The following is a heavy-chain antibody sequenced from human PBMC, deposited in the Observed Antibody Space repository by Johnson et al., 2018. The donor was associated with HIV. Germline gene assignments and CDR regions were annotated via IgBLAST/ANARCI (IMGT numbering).Heavy chain of an antibody. CDR3: KADNFWSGYYDAFDS. D-gene: IGHD3-3*01. V-gene: IGHV3-30*02. CDR1: GFTFSSYG. J-gene: IGHJ3*02. Sequence: QVQLVESGGGVAQPGRSLGLSCAASGFTFSSYGMHWVRQAPGKGLEWVAFIRYDGSNKYYADSVKGRFTISRDNSKNTLYLQMNSLRAEDTAVYYCKADNFWSGYYDAFDSWGQGTMVTVSS. CDR2: IRYDGSNK.